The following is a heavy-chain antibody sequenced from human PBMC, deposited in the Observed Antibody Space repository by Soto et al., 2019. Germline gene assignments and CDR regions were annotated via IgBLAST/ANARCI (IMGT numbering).Heavy chain of an antibody. CDR1: GFTFSSYG. D-gene: IGHD5-18*01. V-gene: IGHV3-33*01. CDR3: ARDTKKQLSDFFDY. CDR2: IWYDGSNK. Sequence: LRLSCAASGFTFSSYGMHWVRQAPGKGLEWVAVIWYDGSNKYYADSVKGRFTISRDNSKNTLYLQMNSLRAEDTAVYYCARDTKKQLSDFFDYWGQGTLVTVSS. J-gene: IGHJ4*02.